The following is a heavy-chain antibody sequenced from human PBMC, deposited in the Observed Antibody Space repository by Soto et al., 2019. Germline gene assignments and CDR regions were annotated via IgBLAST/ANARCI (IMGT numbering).Heavy chain of an antibody. CDR3: ARSVVGDQSQTDH. CDR1: GLDVSRGGSY. D-gene: IGHD1-26*01. J-gene: IGHJ4*02. V-gene: IGHV4-31*03. Sequence: QVQLQESGPSLVRPSQTLSLTCSVSGLDVSRGGSYWGWIRQLPGKGLEWIGYIYYTGETFFNPPXGXRXXISTDTSKNQFSLKLRSVTAADTAVYSCARSVVGDQSQTDHWGQGTLVTVSS. CDR2: IYYTGET.